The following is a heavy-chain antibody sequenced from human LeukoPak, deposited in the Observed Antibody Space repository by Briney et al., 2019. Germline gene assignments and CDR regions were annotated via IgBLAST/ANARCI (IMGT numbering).Heavy chain of an antibody. V-gene: IGHV1-2*02. CDR1: GYTFTGYY. D-gene: IGHD6-19*01. Sequence: ASVKVSCKASGYTFTGYYMHWVRQAPGQGLEWMGWINPNSGGTNYAQKFQGRVTMTRDTSISTAYMELSRLRSDDTAVYYCARVLFGXSSGWSFDYWGQGTLVTVSS. CDR3: ARVLFGXSSGWSFDY. CDR2: INPNSGGT. J-gene: IGHJ4*02.